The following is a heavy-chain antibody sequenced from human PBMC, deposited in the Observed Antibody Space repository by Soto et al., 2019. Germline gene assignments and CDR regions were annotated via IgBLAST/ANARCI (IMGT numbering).Heavy chain of an antibody. D-gene: IGHD6-13*01. CDR1: GFTFSSYA. CDR2: ISGSGGST. J-gene: IGHJ5*02. V-gene: IGHV3-23*01. CDR3: AKDRSSSGNWFDP. Sequence: GWSLRLSCAASGFTFSSYAMSWVRQAPGKGLEWVSAISGSGGSTYYADSVKGRFTISRDNSKNTLYLQMNSLRAEDTAVYYCAKDRSSSGNWFDPWGQRTLVTVSS.